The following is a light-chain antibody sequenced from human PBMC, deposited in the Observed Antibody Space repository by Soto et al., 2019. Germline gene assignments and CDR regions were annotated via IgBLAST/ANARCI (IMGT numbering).Light chain of an antibody. CDR2: EVS. Sequence: QSALAQPASVSGSPGQSIAISCTGTSSDVGGYNYVSWYQQHPGKAPKLMIHEVSNRPSGISDRFSGSKSGNTASLTISGLQADDEADYYCSSHTSYSTRVFGTGTKVPS. CDR1: SSDVGGYNY. J-gene: IGLJ1*01. V-gene: IGLV2-14*01. CDR3: SSHTSYSTRV.